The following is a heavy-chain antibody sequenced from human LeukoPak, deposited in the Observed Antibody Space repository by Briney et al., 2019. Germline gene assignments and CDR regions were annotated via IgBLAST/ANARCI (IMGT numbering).Heavy chain of an antibody. J-gene: IGHJ4*02. CDR1: GYTFTSYG. D-gene: IGHD2-2*02. CDR3: ARVVVPAAIGSQPLDY. CDR2: ISAYNGNT. Sequence: ASVKVSCKASGYTFTSYGISWVRQAPGQGLEWMGWISAYNGNTNYAQKLQGRVTMTTDTSTSTAYMELRSLRSDDTAVYYCARVVVPAAIGSQPLDYWGQGTLVTVSS. V-gene: IGHV1-18*01.